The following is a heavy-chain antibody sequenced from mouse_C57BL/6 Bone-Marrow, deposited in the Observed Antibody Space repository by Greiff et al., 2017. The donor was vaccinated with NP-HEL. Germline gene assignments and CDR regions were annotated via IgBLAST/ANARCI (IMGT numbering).Heavy chain of an antibody. D-gene: IGHD1-1*01. CDR3: TTGGSSPYAMDY. CDR2: IDPENGDT. Sequence: VQLQQSGAELVRPGASVKLSCTVSGFNIKDDYMHWVKQRPEQGLEWIGWIDPENGDTEYASKFQGKATRTADTSSNTAYLQLSSLTSEDTAVYYGTTGGSSPYAMDYWGQGTSVTVSS. J-gene: IGHJ4*01. V-gene: IGHV14-4*01. CDR1: GFNIKDDY.